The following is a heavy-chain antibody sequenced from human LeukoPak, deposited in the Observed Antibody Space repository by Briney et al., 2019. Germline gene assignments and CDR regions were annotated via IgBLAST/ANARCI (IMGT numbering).Heavy chain of an antibody. CDR1: GFTVSSNY. D-gene: IGHD6-6*01. CDR2: IYSGGST. V-gene: IGHV3-66*01. J-gene: IGHJ6*02. Sequence: GGSLRLSCAASGFTVSSNYMSWVRQAPGKGLEWVSVIYSGGSTYYADSVKGRFTISRDNSKNTLYLQMNSLRAEDTAVYYCARDRRYYYGMDVWGQGTMVTVSS. CDR3: ARDRRYYYGMDV.